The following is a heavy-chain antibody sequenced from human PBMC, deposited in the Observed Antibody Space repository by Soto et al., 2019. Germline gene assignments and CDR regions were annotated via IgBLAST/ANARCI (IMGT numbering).Heavy chain of an antibody. D-gene: IGHD6-13*01. V-gene: IGHV1-46*01. Sequence: ASVKVSCKASGYIFTSYYIHWVRQAPGQGLEWMGWINPFDGSRMFAQSFQGRVTMTRDTSTSTVYMELSSLRSEDTAVYYCAKDSSWYLLDYWGQGTLVTVSS. J-gene: IGHJ4*02. CDR1: GYIFTSYY. CDR3: AKDSSWYLLDY. CDR2: INPFDGSR.